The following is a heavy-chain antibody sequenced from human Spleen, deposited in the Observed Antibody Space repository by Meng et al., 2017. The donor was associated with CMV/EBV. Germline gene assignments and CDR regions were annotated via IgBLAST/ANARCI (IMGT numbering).Heavy chain of an antibody. Sequence: SLKISCAASGFTFDDYSMHWVRQAPGKGLEWVSGISWNSGKIAYAASVQGRFNISRDNAKNSVYLLSNSVRLADTALYYCVRAGLALDPWGQGTLVTVSS. V-gene: IGHV3-9*01. J-gene: IGHJ5*02. CDR3: VRAGLALDP. CDR1: GFTFDDYS. D-gene: IGHD3-3*02. CDR2: ISWNSGKI.